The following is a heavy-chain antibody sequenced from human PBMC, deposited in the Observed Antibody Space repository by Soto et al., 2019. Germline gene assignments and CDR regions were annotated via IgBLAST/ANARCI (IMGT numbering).Heavy chain of an antibody. CDR2: ISYDGSNK. D-gene: IGHD3-10*01. Sequence: QVQLVESGGGVVQPGRSLRLSCAASGFTFSSYGMHWVRQAPGKGLEWVAVISYDGSNKYYADSVKGRFTISRDNSKNTMYLRMNSLGAEDTDVYYCAKAWAGVSYGSGWYYYYMDVWGKGTTVTVSS. V-gene: IGHV3-30*18. CDR3: AKAWAGVSYGSGWYYYYMDV. CDR1: GFTFSSYG. J-gene: IGHJ6*03.